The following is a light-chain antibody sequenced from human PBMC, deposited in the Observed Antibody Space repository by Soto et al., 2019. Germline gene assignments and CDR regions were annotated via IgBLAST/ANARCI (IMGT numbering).Light chain of an antibody. V-gene: IGKV3-15*01. Sequence: EIVMTQSPATVPVSPGERVTLSGRASQSVSIDLAWYQQKPCQAPRLLIYGASTRATDNPATCTGSGSGTDYTLTISSLQSEDIAVYYGQQYNKRPHTFGQGTKVEIK. CDR1: QSVSID. J-gene: IGKJ1*01. CDR2: GAS. CDR3: QQYNKRPHT.